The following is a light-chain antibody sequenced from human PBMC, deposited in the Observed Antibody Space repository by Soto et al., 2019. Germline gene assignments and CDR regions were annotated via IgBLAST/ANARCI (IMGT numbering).Light chain of an antibody. J-gene: IGKJ2*01. CDR2: DAS. CDR1: QSISGW. Sequence: DIQMTQSPSTLSASVGDRVTITCRASQSISGWLAWYKQRPGKAPKVLIYDASKLESGVPSRFSGSGSGTECTLTISSLQPDDFATYYCQRYDSFSMYTFGQGTKLDIK. CDR3: QRYDSFSMYT. V-gene: IGKV1-5*01.